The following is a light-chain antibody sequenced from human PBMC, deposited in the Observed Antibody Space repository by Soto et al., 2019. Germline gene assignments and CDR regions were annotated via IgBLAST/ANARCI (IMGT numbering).Light chain of an antibody. CDR3: AAWDDSLNGHVV. Sequence: QAVVTQPPSASGTPGQRVTISCSGTSSNIGSNTVSWFQQLPGTAPKLLIYSNKQRPSGVPDRFSGSKSGTSASLAISGLQSEDEADYYCAAWDDSLNGHVVFGGGTNVTVL. CDR1: SSNIGSNT. J-gene: IGLJ2*01. CDR2: SNK. V-gene: IGLV1-44*01.